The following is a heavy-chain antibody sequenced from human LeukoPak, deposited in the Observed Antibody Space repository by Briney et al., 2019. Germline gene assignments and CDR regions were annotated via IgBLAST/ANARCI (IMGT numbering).Heavy chain of an antibody. D-gene: IGHD3-16*01. V-gene: IGHV4-59*01. CDR3: ARESGSYLWRSWLNP. CDR2: IYNSGNT. J-gene: IGHJ5*02. CDR1: GGSINSYY. Sequence: PSETLSLTCTVSGGSINSYYWTWIRQPPGKGLEWLGNIYNSGNTNYNPSLKSRVTISVDTSKNQFSLKLNSVTAADTAVYYCARESGSYLWRSWLNPWGQGTLVTVSS.